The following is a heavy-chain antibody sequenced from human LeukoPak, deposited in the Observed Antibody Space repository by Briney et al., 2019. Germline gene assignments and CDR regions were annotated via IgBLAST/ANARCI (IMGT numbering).Heavy chain of an antibody. V-gene: IGHV1-69*13. D-gene: IGHD3-22*01. CDR2: IIPIIGTA. CDR3: ARDGAHYYDSSGYYPS. Sequence: ASVKVSCKASGGTFSSYAISWVRQAPGQGLEWLGGIIPIIGTANYAQKFQGRVTIIADESTSTVNMELSSLRSEDTAVYYCARDGAHYYDSSGYYPSWGQGTLVTVSS. CDR1: GGTFSSYA. J-gene: IGHJ4*02.